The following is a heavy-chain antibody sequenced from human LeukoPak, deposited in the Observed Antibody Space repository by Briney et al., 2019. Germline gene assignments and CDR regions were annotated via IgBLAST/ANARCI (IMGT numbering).Heavy chain of an antibody. D-gene: IGHD1-1*01. V-gene: IGHV4-39*07. J-gene: IGHJ4*02. CDR3: ARSRSNGGFDY. CDR1: GGSISSSSYY. Sequence: SETLSLTCIVPGGSISSSSYYWAWIRQSPGKGLEWIGTFSSGGSAYYNPSLKSRVTMSVDTSKNQFSLKLNSVTAADTAVYYCARSRSNGGFDYWGQGTLVTVSS. CDR2: FSSGGSA.